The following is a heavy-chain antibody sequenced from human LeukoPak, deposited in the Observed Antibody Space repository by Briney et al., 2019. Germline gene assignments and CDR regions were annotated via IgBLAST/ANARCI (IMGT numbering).Heavy chain of an antibody. V-gene: IGHV3-11*01. CDR1: GFTFSDYY. J-gene: IGHJ4*02. Sequence: GGSLRLSCAASGFTFSDYYMSWIRQAPGKGLEWVSYISSSGSTIYYADSVKGRFTISRDNSKNTLYLQMNSLRAEDTAVYYCASYHDGSGYSPHFDYWGQGTLVTVSS. CDR3: ASYHDGSGYSPHFDY. D-gene: IGHD3-22*01. CDR2: ISSSGSTI.